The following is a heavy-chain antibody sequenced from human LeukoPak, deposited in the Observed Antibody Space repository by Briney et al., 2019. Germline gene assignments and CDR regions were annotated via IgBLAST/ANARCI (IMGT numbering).Heavy chain of an antibody. J-gene: IGHJ4*02. CDR2: IKEDGSEK. V-gene: IGHV3-7*01. D-gene: IGHD1-26*01. Sequence: GGSLRLSCPASGFTFSSYWMSWVRQAPGKGLEWVANIKEDGSEKYYVDSVKGRFTISRENAEKSLYLQMNSLRAGDTGVYYCAREKNTGSFDYWGQGTLVTVSS. CDR3: AREKNTGSFDY. CDR1: GFTFSSYW.